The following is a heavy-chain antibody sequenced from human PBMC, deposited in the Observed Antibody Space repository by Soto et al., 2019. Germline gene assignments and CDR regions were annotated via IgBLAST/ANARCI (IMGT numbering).Heavy chain of an antibody. V-gene: IGHV4-34*01. CDR2: INHSGST. CDR1: GGSFSGYY. CDR3: ARGRKAVPFMGFDP. Sequence: SETLSLTCAVYGGSFSGYYWSWIRQPPGKGLEWIGEINHSGSTNYNPSLKSRVTISVDTSKNQFSLKLSSVTAADTAVYYCARGRKAVPFMGFDPWGQGTLVTVSS. J-gene: IGHJ5*02. D-gene: IGHD2-2*01.